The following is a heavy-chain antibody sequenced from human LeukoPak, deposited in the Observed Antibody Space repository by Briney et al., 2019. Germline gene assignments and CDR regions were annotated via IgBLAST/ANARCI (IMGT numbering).Heavy chain of an antibody. Sequence: ASVKVSCKASGFIFTSSAMQWVRQARGQRLEWIGWIVVGRGNTNYAQKFQERVTITRDMSTSTAYMELSSLISEDTAVYYCASGDRVIWSGYNPLSYYMDVWGKGTTVTVSS. D-gene: IGHD3-3*01. J-gene: IGHJ6*03. CDR3: ASGDRVIWSGYNPLSYYMDV. CDR1: GFIFTSSA. CDR2: IVVGRGNT. V-gene: IGHV1-58*02.